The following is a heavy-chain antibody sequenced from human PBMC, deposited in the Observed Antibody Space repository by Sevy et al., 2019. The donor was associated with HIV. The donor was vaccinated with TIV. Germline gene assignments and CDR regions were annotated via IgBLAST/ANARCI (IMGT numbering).Heavy chain of an antibody. D-gene: IGHD5-12*01. Sequence: SETLSLTCSVSGGPISSYYWSWIRQPPGKRLEWIGYIHYSGSTNYNPSLNSRRTISVDTSKNQFSLRLTSVTAADTAVYYCARAPPVRSGDDSLNWFDPWGQGILVTVSS. CDR3: ARAPPVRSGDDSLNWFDP. V-gene: IGHV4-59*01. J-gene: IGHJ5*02. CDR2: IHYSGST. CDR1: GGPISSYY.